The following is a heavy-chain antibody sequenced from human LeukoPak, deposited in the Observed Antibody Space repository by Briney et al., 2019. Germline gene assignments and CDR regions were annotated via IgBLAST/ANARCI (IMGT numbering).Heavy chain of an antibody. V-gene: IGHV4-4*07. CDR2: IYTSGST. D-gene: IGHD6-19*01. Sequence: PSETLSLTCTVSGGSTSSYFWSWIRQPAGKGLECIGRIYTSGSTNYNPSLKSRVTMSADTSKNQFSLKLSSVTAADTAVYFCARGTPISGGWYYFDYWGQGSLVTVSS. J-gene: IGHJ4*02. CDR1: GGSTSSYF. CDR3: ARGTPISGGWYYFDY.